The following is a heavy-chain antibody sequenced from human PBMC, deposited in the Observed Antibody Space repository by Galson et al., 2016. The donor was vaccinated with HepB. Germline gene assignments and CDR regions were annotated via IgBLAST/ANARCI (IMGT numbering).Heavy chain of an antibody. CDR2: TYYSGFT. Sequence: SETLSLTCAVYGGSFSGHYWSWIRQPPGKGLEWIGYTYYSGFTNYNPSLNSRATMSVDPSKNPFSLRLHSVTAADTAVYYCASSPRNDYGDPWTYYFDSWGQGTLVTVSS. CDR1: GGSFSGHY. V-gene: IGHV4-34*11. J-gene: IGHJ4*02. CDR3: ASSPRNDYGDPWTYYFDS. D-gene: IGHD4-17*01.